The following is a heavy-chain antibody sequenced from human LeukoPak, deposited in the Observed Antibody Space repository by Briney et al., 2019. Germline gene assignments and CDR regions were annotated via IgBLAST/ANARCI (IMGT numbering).Heavy chain of an antibody. J-gene: IGHJ4*02. D-gene: IGHD6-19*01. CDR1: GYTFTIYG. CDR2: ISAYNGNT. Sequence: ASVTVSCTASGYTFTIYGISWVRQAPGQGLEWMGWISAYNGNTNYAQKLQGRVTMTTDTSTSTAYMELRSLRSDDTAVYYCARDIAVAGTSRSDPMGIDYWGQGTLVTVSS. CDR3: ARDIAVAGTSRSDPMGIDY. V-gene: IGHV1-18*01.